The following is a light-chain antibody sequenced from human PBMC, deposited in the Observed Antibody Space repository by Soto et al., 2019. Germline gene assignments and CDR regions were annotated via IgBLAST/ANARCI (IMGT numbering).Light chain of an antibody. CDR2: GDT. CDR3: QSYDTGVVGLI. CDR1: SSNIGAGHA. V-gene: IGLV1-40*01. J-gene: IGLJ2*01. Sequence: QLVLTQPPSVSGAPWQRVTISCTGTSSNIGAGHAVHWYRQFPGAAPKLLIYGDTHRPSGVPDRFSGSKSGTSAFLAITGLQPGDEADYFCQSYDTGVVGLIFGAGTKLTVL.